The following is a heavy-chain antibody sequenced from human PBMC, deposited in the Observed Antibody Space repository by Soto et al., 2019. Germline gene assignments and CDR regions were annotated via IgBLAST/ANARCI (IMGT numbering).Heavy chain of an antibody. J-gene: IGHJ6*03. CDR2: SGGT. CDR1: GGSLGSSSYY. Sequence: LQLQVSGPGLVKPSETLSLTCTVSGGSLGSSSYYWGWIRQPPGKGLEWVASSGGTDYNPSLKSRISISVDTSKRQVTLKLSTVTAADTAVYYCARHIRGETKVRGVITDLYYYYMDVWDKGTTVTVSS. CDR3: ARHIRGETKVRGVITDLYYYYMDV. V-gene: IGHV4-39*01. D-gene: IGHD3-10*01.